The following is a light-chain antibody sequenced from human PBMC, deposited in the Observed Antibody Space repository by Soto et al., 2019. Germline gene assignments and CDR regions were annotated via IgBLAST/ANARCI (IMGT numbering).Light chain of an antibody. Sequence: EIVLTQSPATLSVFPGEKATLSCGASLRVSNNLAWYHQKPGQAPRPLIYGASTRATGVPARFSGSGSGTEFTLTISSLQSEDSAIYYCQQYSSWPFTFGSGTKVAIE. CDR2: GAS. CDR3: QQYSSWPFT. J-gene: IGKJ3*01. V-gene: IGKV3-15*01. CDR1: LRVSNN.